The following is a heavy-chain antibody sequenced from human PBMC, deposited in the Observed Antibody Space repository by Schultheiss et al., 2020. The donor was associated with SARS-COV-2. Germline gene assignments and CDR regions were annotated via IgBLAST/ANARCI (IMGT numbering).Heavy chain of an antibody. J-gene: IGHJ4*02. D-gene: IGHD6-13*01. CDR2: INPGDSDT. CDR1: GYSFTNYW. V-gene: IGHV5-51*01. Sequence: GESLKISCQASGYSFTNYWIGWVRQMPGKGLEWVAIINPGDSDTRYSPSFQGQVIISDDKSTSTAHLRWNSLRASDTAMYFCVRWGYSSNWSGGVCEYWGQGTLVTVSS. CDR3: VRWGYSSNWSGGVCEY.